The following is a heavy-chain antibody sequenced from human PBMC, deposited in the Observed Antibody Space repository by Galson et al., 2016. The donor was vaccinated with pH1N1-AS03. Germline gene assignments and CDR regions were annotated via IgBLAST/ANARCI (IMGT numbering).Heavy chain of an antibody. V-gene: IGHV1-18*01. Sequence: SVKVSCKASGYNFINYAIHWVRQAPGQSLEWMGRISPYNGNTQYAQRLEGRVTMTTDTSTNTAYLELRSLTYDDTAVYYCARAAPFDPWGHGTLVIVSS. CDR2: ISPYNGNT. J-gene: IGHJ5*02. CDR3: ARAAPFDP. D-gene: IGHD2-15*01. CDR1: GYNFINYA.